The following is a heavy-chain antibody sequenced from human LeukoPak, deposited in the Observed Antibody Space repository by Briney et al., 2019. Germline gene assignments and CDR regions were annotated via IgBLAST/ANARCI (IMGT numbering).Heavy chain of an antibody. CDR3: AREDDYANWFDP. J-gene: IGHJ5*02. V-gene: IGHV1-18*01. CDR2: IGAYNGST. D-gene: IGHD2-2*01. Sequence: GASVKVSCKASGYTFTSYGISWVRQAPGQGLEWMGWIGAYNGSTNYAQKLQGRVTMTTDTSTSTAYMELRSLRSDDAAVYYCAREDDYANWFDPWRQGTLVTVSS. CDR1: GYTFTSYG.